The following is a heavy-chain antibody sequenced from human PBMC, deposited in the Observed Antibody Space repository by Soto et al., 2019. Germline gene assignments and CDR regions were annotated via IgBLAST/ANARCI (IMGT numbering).Heavy chain of an antibody. CDR2: IYYSGST. Sequence: PSETLSLTCTVSGGSISSSSYYWGWIRQPPGKGLEWIGSIYYSGSTYYNPSLKSRVTISVDTSKNQFSLELSSVTAADAAVYYCARYGHSSGWTAWVDYWGQGTLVTVSS. V-gene: IGHV4-39*01. D-gene: IGHD6-19*01. CDR3: ARYGHSSGWTAWVDY. CDR1: GGSISSSSYY. J-gene: IGHJ4*02.